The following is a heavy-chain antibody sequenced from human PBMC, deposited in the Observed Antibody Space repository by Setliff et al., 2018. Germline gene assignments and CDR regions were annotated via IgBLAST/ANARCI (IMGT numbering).Heavy chain of an antibody. Sequence: KLPETLSLTCSVSGGSISSGGFYWSWIRQSAGRGLEWIGHFHTGGATDYNLSLKSRVTISLDSSKNQFSLRLSSVTAADAAVYFCARESATIGEFPLYYFDKWGQGIPVTVSS. CDR2: FHTGGAT. J-gene: IGHJ4*02. CDR1: GGSISSGGFY. CDR3: ARESATIGEFPLYYFDK. V-gene: IGHV4-61*09. D-gene: IGHD3-10*01.